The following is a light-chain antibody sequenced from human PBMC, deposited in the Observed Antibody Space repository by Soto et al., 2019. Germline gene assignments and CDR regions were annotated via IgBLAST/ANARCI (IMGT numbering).Light chain of an antibody. CDR3: GTWDNSLTAYV. J-gene: IGLJ1*01. Sequence: QSVLTQPPSVSAAPGQKVTISCSRSSSNIGKNYVSWYQQLPGTAPKLLIYDNNKRPSGIPDRFSGSKSGTSATLGITGLQAGGEADYFCGTWDNSLTAYVFGTGTKVTVL. CDR2: DNN. V-gene: IGLV1-51*01. CDR1: SSNIGKNY.